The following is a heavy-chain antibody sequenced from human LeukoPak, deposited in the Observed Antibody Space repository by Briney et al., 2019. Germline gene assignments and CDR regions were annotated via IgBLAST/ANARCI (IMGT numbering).Heavy chain of an antibody. CDR1: GGTFSSYA. CDR3: ARGRYCSGGSCYPEDY. V-gene: IGHV1-69*06. Sequence: SVKVSCKASGGTFSSYAISWVRQAPGQGLEWMGGIIPIFGTANYAQKFQGRVTITADKSTSTAYMELSSLRPEDMAVYYCARGRYCSGGSCYPEDYWGQGTLVTVSS. D-gene: IGHD2-15*01. CDR2: IIPIFGTA. J-gene: IGHJ4*02.